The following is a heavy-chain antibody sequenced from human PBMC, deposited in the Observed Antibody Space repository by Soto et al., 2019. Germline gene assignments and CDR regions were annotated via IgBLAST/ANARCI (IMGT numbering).Heavy chain of an antibody. Sequence: GGSLRLSCAASGFTFSSYWMHWVRQAPGKGLVWVSRINSDGSSTSYADSVKGRFTISRDNAKNTLYLQMNSLRAEDTAVYYCARADVDTAMANYYMEVWGKGTTVTVSS. V-gene: IGHV3-74*01. J-gene: IGHJ6*03. D-gene: IGHD5-18*01. CDR2: INSDGSST. CDR3: ARADVDTAMANYYMEV. CDR1: GFTFSSYW.